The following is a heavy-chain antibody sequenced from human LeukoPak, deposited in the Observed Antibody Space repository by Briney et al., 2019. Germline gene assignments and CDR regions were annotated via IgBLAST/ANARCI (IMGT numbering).Heavy chain of an antibody. J-gene: IGHJ6*04. CDR1: GFTFSSYE. V-gene: IGHV3-48*03. Sequence: GESLRLSCAASGFTFSSYEMNWGRQAPGKGLEWVSYISSSGSTIYYADSVKGRFTISRDNAKNSLYLQMNSLRAEDTAVYYCAELGITIIRGVWGKGTTVTISS. CDR3: AELGITIIRGV. D-gene: IGHD3-10*01. CDR2: ISSSGSTI.